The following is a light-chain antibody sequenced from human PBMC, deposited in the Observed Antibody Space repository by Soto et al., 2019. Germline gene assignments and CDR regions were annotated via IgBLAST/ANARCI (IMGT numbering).Light chain of an antibody. CDR1: QSISTW. CDR3: QQSYGTPIT. Sequence: DIQMTQSPSTLSASVGDRVTITCRAGQSISTWLAWYQQKPGKAPKLLIYKASGLESGVPSRFSGSGSGTDFTLTISSLQPEDFATYYCQQSYGTPITFGQGTRLEIK. J-gene: IGKJ5*01. CDR2: KAS. V-gene: IGKV1-5*03.